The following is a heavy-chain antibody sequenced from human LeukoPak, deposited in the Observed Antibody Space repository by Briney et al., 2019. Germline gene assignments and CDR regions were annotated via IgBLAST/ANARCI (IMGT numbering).Heavy chain of an antibody. CDR2: ISYDGSNK. D-gene: IGHD3-10*01. CDR1: GFTFSSYA. J-gene: IGHJ1*01. CDR3: ARQPFGPGTYLQY. Sequence: GGSLRLSCAASGFTFSSYAMHWVRQAPGKGLEWVAVISYDGSNKYYADSVKGRFTISRDNSKNTLYLQMNSLRAEDTAVYYCARQPFGPGTYLQYWGQGTLVIVSS. V-gene: IGHV3-30-3*01.